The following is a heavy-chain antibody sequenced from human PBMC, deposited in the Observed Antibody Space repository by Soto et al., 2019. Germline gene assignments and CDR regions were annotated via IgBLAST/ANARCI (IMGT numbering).Heavy chain of an antibody. V-gene: IGHV1-8*01. CDR1: GYTFTSYD. Sequence: ASVKVSCKASGYTFTSYDINWVRQATGQGLEWTGWMNPNSGNTGYAQKYQGRVTMTRNTSISTAYMELSSLRSEDTAVYYCARRAGVCSGGSCPYYFDYWGQGTLVTVSS. J-gene: IGHJ4*02. CDR3: ARRAGVCSGGSCPYYFDY. CDR2: MNPNSGNT. D-gene: IGHD2-15*01.